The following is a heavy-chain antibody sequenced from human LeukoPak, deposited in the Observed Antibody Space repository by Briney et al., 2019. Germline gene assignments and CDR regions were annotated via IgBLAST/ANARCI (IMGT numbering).Heavy chain of an antibody. V-gene: IGHV4-34*01. J-gene: IGHJ6*02. CDR3: ARGRGDGDYNYYYYGMDV. CDR2: INHSGST. Sequence: SETLSLTCAVYGGSFSGYYWSWIRQPPGKGLEWIGEINHSGSTNYNPSLKSRVTISVDTSKNQFSLKLSSVTAADTAVYYCARGRGDGDYNYYYYGMDVWGQGTTVTVSS. D-gene: IGHD4-17*01. CDR1: GGSFSGYY.